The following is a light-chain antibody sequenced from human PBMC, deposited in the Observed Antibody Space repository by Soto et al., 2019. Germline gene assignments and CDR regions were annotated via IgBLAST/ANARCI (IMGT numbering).Light chain of an antibody. CDR1: QTLLDSSNNKAS. V-gene: IGKV4-1*01. CDR2: WTS. CDR3: QQYFNSPRT. Sequence: DIVMTQSPDSLAVSLGERATINCKSSQTLLDSSNNKASLSWYQQKPGQPPKLLIYWTSTREFGVPDRFSGSGSGTDFTLTISSLQAEDVAAYYCQQYFNSPRTFGHGTKVEIK. J-gene: IGKJ1*01.